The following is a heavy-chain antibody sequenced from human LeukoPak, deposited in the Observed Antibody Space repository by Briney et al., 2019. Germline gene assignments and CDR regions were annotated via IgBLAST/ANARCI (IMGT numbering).Heavy chain of an antibody. D-gene: IGHD6-19*01. CDR1: GGTFSSYA. Sequence: SVKVSCKASGGTFSSYAISWVRQAPGQGLEWMGGIIPIFGTANYAQKFQGRVTITADESTSTAYMELSSLRSEDTAVYYCARVYPKQWLDNWFDPWGQGTLVTVSS. V-gene: IGHV1-69*13. CDR2: IIPIFGTA. J-gene: IGHJ5*02. CDR3: ARVYPKQWLDNWFDP.